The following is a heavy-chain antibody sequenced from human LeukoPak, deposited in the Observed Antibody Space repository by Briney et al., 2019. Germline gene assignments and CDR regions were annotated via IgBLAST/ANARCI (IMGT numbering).Heavy chain of an antibody. CDR3: ARDRRGGSGSYYFDY. CDR1: GGSISSRSYY. CDR2: IYYSGST. V-gene: IGHV4-39*02. D-gene: IGHD3-10*01. J-gene: IGHJ4*02. Sequence: SETLSLTCTVSGGSISSRSYYWGWIRQPPGKGLEWIGSIYYSGSTYYNPSLKSRVTISVDTSKNQFSLKLSSVTAADTAVYYYARDRRGGSGSYYFDYWGQGTLVTVSS.